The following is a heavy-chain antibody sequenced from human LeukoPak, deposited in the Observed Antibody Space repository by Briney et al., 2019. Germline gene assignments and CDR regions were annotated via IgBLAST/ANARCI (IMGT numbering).Heavy chain of an antibody. Sequence: SVKVSCKPSVGTFSSYAISWVRQAPGQGLEWMGGIIPIFGTTNYAQKFQGRVTITADESTGTAYMELSSLRSEDTAVYYCAREWNNVLTGYSPGGYWGQGTLVTVSS. CDR3: AREWNNVLTGYSPGGY. D-gene: IGHD3-9*01. J-gene: IGHJ4*02. CDR1: VGTFSSYA. V-gene: IGHV1-69*13. CDR2: IIPIFGTT.